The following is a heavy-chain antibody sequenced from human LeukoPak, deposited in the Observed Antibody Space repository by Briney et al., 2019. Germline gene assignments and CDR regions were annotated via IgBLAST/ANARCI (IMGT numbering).Heavy chain of an antibody. CDR3: ARSGHSGYDFGY. V-gene: IGHV4-31*03. CDR1: GGSVNSGGYS. J-gene: IGHJ4*02. D-gene: IGHD5-12*01. Sequence: SQTLSLTCTVSGGSVNSGGYSWSWIPQHPGKGLEWIGYIYYSASTYYNPSLKSRLSISMHTSKNQFSLNLTSVTGADTAVYYCARSGHSGYDFGYWGQGTLVTVSS. CDR2: IYYSAST.